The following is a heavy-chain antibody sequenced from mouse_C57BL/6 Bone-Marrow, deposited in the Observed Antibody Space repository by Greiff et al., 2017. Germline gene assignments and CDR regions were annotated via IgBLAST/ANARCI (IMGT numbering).Heavy chain of an antibody. CDR2: IYPGGGYT. J-gene: IGHJ4*01. Sequence: VQLQQSGAELVRPGTSVKMSCKASGYTFTNYWIGWAKQRPGHGLEWIGDIYPGGGYTNYNEKFKGKVTLTADKTSSTAYMQCSSLTSEDSAIYYCSRYDYGSSYAMDYWGQGTSVTVSS. D-gene: IGHD1-1*01. CDR3: SRYDYGSSYAMDY. CDR1: GYTFTNYW. V-gene: IGHV1-63*01.